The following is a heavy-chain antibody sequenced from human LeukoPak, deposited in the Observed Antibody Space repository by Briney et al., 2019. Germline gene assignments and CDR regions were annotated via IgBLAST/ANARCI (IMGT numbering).Heavy chain of an antibody. D-gene: IGHD3-22*01. CDR3: ARGTYYYDGSGYYYYGMDV. CDR2: IIPIFGTA. Sequence: GASVKVSCKASGGTFSSYAISWVRQAPGQGLEWMGGIIPIFGTANYAQKFQGRVTITADESTSTAYMELSSLRSEDTAVYYCARGTYYYDGSGYYYYGMDVWGQGTTVTVSS. J-gene: IGHJ6*02. CDR1: GGTFSSYA. V-gene: IGHV1-69*13.